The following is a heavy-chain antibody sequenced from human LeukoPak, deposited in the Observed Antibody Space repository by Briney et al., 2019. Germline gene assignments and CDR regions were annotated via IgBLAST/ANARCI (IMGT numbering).Heavy chain of an antibody. V-gene: IGHV3-21*01. J-gene: IGHJ4*02. CDR1: GFTFSSYS. CDR3: ARGPTPDYYDSSGRPYYFDY. CDR2: ISSSSSYI. Sequence: PGGSLRLSCAASGFTFSSYSMNWVRQAPGKGLEWVSSISSSSSYIYYADSVKGRFTISRDNAKNSLYLQMNSLRAEDTAVYYCARGPTPDYYDSSGRPYYFDYWGQGTLVTVSS. D-gene: IGHD3-22*01.